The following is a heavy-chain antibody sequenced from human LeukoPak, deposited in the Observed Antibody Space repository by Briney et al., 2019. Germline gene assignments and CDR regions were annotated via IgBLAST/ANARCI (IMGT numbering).Heavy chain of an antibody. CDR2: ISSSSSTI. V-gene: IGHV3-48*01. CDR3: ARGVDYYDSSGPDI. CDR1: GFTFSSYS. J-gene: IGHJ3*02. D-gene: IGHD3-22*01. Sequence: GGSLRLSRAASGFTFSSYSMNWVRQAPGKGLEWVSYISSSSSTIYYADSVKGRFTISRDNAKNSLYLQMNSLRAEDTAVYYCARGVDYYDSSGPDIWGQGTMVTVSS.